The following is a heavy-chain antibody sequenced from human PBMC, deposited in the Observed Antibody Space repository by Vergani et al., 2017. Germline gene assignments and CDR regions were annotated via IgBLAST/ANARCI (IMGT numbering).Heavy chain of an antibody. CDR1: GGSISSGSYY. V-gene: IGHV4-61*02. Sequence: QVQLQESGPGLVKPSQTLSLTCTVSGGSISSGSYYWSWIRQPARKGLEWIGRIYTSGSTNYNPSLKSRVTISVDTSKNQFSLKLSSVTAADTAVYYCARDGWELLASWFDPWGQGTLVTVSS. D-gene: IGHD1-26*01. CDR3: ARDGWELLASWFDP. J-gene: IGHJ5*02. CDR2: IYTSGST.